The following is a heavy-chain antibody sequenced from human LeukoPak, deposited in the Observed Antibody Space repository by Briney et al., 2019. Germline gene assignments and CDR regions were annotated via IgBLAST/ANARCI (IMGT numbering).Heavy chain of an antibody. CDR3: ARESYGDYVGFEP. CDR1: GGSISSGGYY. Sequence: SQTLSLTCTVSGGSISSGGYYWSWLRQHPGKGLEWIGYIYYSGSTYYNPSLKSRVTISVDTSKNQFSLKLSSVTAADTAVYYCARESYGDYVGFEPWGQGTLVTVTS. D-gene: IGHD4-17*01. J-gene: IGHJ5*02. V-gene: IGHV4-31*03. CDR2: IYYSGST.